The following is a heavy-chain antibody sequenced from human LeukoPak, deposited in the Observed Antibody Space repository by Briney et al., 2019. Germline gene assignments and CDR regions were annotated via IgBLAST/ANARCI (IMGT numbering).Heavy chain of an antibody. CDR1: GFTFSSYE. CDR2: ISSRAGTI. CDR3: AELGITMIGGV. J-gene: IGHJ6*04. Sequence: GSLRLSCSASGFTFSSYEMNWVRQAPGKGLEWVSSISSRAGTIYYADSVKGRFTISRDNAKNSLYLQMNSLRAEDTAVYYCAELGITMIGGVWGKGTTVTISS. D-gene: IGHD3-10*02. V-gene: IGHV3-48*03.